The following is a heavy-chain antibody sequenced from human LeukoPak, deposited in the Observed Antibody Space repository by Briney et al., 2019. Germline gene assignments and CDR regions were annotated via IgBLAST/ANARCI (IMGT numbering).Heavy chain of an antibody. D-gene: IGHD3-3*01. CDR1: GGTFSKYT. J-gene: IGHJ6*02. CDR3: ARDPFHDFWSGYSPPGYYYYGMDV. CDR2: IIPIFGTA. Sequence: GSSVKVSCKASGGTFSKYTISWVRQRPGQGLEWMGGIIPIFGTANYAQKFQGRVTITADESTSTAYMELSSLRSEDTAVYYCARDPFHDFWSGYSPPGYYYYGMDVWGQGTTVAVSS. V-gene: IGHV1-69*01.